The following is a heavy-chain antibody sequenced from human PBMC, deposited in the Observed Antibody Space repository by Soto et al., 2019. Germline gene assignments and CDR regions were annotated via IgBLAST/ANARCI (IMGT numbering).Heavy chain of an antibody. D-gene: IGHD4-17*01. Sequence: EGQLVESGGGLVKPGGSLRLSGAASEFTFANAWISWVRQAPGKGLEWVGRIKSKADGGTTDYAAHVKCRCNISRDESQNTVSLQMNSLKTEDTAVYSCTSLYYGHWGQGTLVTVSS. CDR3: TSLYYGH. V-gene: IGHV3-15*01. CDR1: EFTFANAW. J-gene: IGHJ4*02. CDR2: IKSKADGGTT.